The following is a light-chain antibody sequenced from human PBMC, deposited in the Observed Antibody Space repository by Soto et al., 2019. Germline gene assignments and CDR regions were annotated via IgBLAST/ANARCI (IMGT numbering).Light chain of an antibody. J-gene: IGKJ5*01. CDR1: QGISNY. CDR3: QKYNSAPT. Sequence: DIQMTQSPSSLSASVGDRVTITCRASQGISNYLAWYQQKPGKVPKLLIYAASTLQSGVPYRFSGSGSGTDFTLTISSLQPEDVATYYCQKYNSAPTFGQGTRLEIK. CDR2: AAS. V-gene: IGKV1-27*01.